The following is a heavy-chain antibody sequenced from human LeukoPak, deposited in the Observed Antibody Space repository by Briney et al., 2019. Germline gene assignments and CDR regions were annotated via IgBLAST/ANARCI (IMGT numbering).Heavy chain of an antibody. D-gene: IGHD5-18*01. CDR3: ARISRSRGYSYAFDY. J-gene: IGHJ4*02. V-gene: IGHV4-39*01. Sequence: PSETLSLTCTVSGGSISSYYWGWIRQPPGKGLEWIGSIYYSGSTYYNPSLKSRVTISVDTSKNQFSLKLSSVTAADTAVYYCARISRSRGYSYAFDYWGQGTLVTVSS. CDR2: IYYSGST. CDR1: GGSISSYY.